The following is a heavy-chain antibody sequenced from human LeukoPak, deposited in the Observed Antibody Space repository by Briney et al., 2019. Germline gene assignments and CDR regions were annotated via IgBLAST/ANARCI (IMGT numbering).Heavy chain of an antibody. J-gene: IGHJ4*02. CDR2: INPNSGGT. CDR3: AREGPDHGDYGDLDY. CDR1: GYTFTGYY. V-gene: IGHV1-2*02. Sequence: ASVKVSCKASGYTFTGYYMHWVRQAPGQGLEWMGWINPNSGGTNYAQKFQGRVTMTRDTSISTAYMELSRLRSDDTAVYYCAREGPDHGDYGDLDYWGQGTLVTVSS. D-gene: IGHD4-17*01.